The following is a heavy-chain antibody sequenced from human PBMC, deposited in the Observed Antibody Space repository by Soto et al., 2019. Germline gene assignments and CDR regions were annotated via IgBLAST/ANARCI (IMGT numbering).Heavy chain of an antibody. J-gene: IGHJ4*02. D-gene: IGHD3-9*01. CDR1: GGSISSGGYY. CDR2: IYYSGST. Sequence: SETLSLTCTVSGGSISSGGYYWSWIRQHPGKGLEWIGYIYYSGSTYYNPSLKSRVTISVDTSKNQFSLKLSSVTAADTAVYYCAGSSFDWLFSDYWGQGTLVTVSS. V-gene: IGHV4-31*03. CDR3: AGSSFDWLFSDY.